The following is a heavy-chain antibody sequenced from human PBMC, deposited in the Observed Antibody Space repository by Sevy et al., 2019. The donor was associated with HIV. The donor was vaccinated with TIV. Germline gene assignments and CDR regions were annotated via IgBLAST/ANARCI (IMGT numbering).Heavy chain of an antibody. CDR3: ARDPGQIHY. CDR2: IYSGGST. J-gene: IGHJ4*02. V-gene: IGHV3-66*01. D-gene: IGHD5-18*01. Sequence: GGSLRLSCAASGFTVSNTCMNWVRQAPGKGLEWVSIIYSGGSTYYADSVKGRFTISRDSSDNTVSLQMNDLRADDTAVYYCARDPGQIHYWGQGTLVTVSS. CDR1: GFTVSNTC.